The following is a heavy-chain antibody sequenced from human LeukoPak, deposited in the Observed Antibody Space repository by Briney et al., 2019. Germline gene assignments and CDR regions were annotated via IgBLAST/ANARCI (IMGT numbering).Heavy chain of an antibody. CDR1: GYTFTAQY. J-gene: IGHJ4*02. D-gene: IGHD2-21*01. Sequence: ASVKVSCKASGYTFTAQYMPWLRQPPGQGHGWMGWINSNNGDTNYAQSFLGRVTMTRDTSTTTAYMELSSLRSDDTAVYFCASYPRSIPTPPFDYWGQGTLVTVSS. CDR3: ASYPRSIPTPPFDY. V-gene: IGHV1-2*02. CDR2: INSNNGDT.